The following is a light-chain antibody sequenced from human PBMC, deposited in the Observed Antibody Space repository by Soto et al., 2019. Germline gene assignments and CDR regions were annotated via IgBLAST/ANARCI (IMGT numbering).Light chain of an antibody. CDR3: QHYYRFSWT. CDR2: AAS. V-gene: IGKV1-9*01. J-gene: IGKJ1*01. Sequence: DIQFTQSPSFLSASVGDRVTITCRASQGISSYLAWYQQKPGKAPKLLIYAASTLQSGVPSRFSGSGSGTEFTLTISSLQPDDFATYYCQHYYRFSWTFCQGTNVDIK. CDR1: QGISSY.